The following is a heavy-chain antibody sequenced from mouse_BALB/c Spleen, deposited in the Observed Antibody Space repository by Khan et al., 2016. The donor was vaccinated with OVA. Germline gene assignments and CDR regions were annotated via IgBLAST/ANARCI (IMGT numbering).Heavy chain of an antibody. D-gene: IGHD1-2*01. V-gene: IGHV3-2*02. CDR2: ISYSGST. J-gene: IGHJ2*01. CDR3: ARTARIKY. CDR1: GYSITSGYG. Sequence: EVQLQESGPGLVKPSQSLSLTCTVTGYSITSGYGWNWIRQFPGNKLEWMGYISYSGSTTYNPSLKSRISITRDTSKNQVFLQLNSVTTEDTATYYCARTARIKYWGQGTTLTVSS.